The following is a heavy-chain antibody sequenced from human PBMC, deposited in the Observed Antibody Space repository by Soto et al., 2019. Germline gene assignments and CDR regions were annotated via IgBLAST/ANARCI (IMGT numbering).Heavy chain of an antibody. Sequence: XGSLRLSCAAAGFTFSSYAMHWVRQAPGKGLEWVAVISYDGSNKYYADSVKGRFTISRDNSKSTLYLQMNSLRAEDTAVYYCARGTYSSSASFDHWGQGTLVTVSS. CDR3: ARGTYSSSASFDH. V-gene: IGHV3-30-3*01. CDR1: GFTFSSYA. CDR2: ISYDGSNK. D-gene: IGHD6-13*01. J-gene: IGHJ5*02.